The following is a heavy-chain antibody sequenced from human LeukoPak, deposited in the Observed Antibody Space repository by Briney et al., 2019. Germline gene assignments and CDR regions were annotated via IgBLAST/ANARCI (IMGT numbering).Heavy chain of an antibody. Sequence: SETLSLTCAVSGYSISSGYYWGWIRQPPGKGLEWIGSIYHSGSTYYNPSLKSRVTTSVDTSKNQFSLKLSSVTAADTAVYYCARGYCSSTSSYATIRQNNWFDPWGQGTRVTVSS. CDR3: ARGYCSSTSSYATIRQNNWFDP. CDR2: IYHSGST. V-gene: IGHV4-38-2*01. J-gene: IGHJ5*02. D-gene: IGHD2-2*01. CDR1: GYSISSGYY.